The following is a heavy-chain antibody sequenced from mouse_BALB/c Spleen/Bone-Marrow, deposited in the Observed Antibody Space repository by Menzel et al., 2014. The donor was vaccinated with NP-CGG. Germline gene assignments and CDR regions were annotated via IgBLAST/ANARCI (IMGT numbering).Heavy chain of an antibody. J-gene: IGHJ1*01. Sequence: EVQLQQSGAELVRSGASVKLSCTASGFNIKDYYMHWVKQRPEQGLEWIGWIDPENGDTEYAPKFQGKATMTADTSSNTAYLQLSSLASEDSAVYYCNRYDWWLDVWGAGTPVTVSS. CDR1: GFNIKDYY. V-gene: IGHV14-4*02. D-gene: IGHD2-14*01. CDR3: NRYDWWLDV. CDR2: IDPENGDT.